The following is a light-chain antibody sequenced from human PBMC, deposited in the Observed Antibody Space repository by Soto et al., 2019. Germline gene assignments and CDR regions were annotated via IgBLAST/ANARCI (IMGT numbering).Light chain of an antibody. CDR3: QQYNNWPRT. J-gene: IGKJ1*01. CDR2: GAS. CDR1: QSVSSN. Sequence: IVMPQYPATLSVSPGERATLSCRASQSVSSNLAWYQQKPGQAPRLLIYGASTRATGIPARFSGSGSGTEFTLTISSLQSEDFAVYYCQQYNNWPRTFGQGTKV. V-gene: IGKV3-15*01.